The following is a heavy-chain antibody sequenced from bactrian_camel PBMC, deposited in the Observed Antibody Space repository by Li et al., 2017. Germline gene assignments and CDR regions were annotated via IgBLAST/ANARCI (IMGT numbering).Heavy chain of an antibody. Sequence: HVQLVESGGGSVQAGGSLRLSCAASTYLARRYCMGWFRQAPGKEREAVASITGTGATNYGDSVKGRFSISIDSARSTLYLEMNSLKPEDTAMYYCAARGASWCVGAYGYWGQGTQVTVS. CDR1: TYLARRYC. V-gene: IGHV3S53*01. CDR3: AARGASWCVGAYGY. D-gene: IGHD2*01. J-gene: IGHJ4*01. CDR2: ITGTGAT.